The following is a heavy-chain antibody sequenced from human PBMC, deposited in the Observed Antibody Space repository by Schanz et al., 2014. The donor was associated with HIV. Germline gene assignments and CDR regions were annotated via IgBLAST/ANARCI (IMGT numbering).Heavy chain of an antibody. CDR1: GSTFSSYW. CDR3: AKPEYDSSGNSQSHFDY. V-gene: IGHV3-74*02. J-gene: IGHJ4*02. Sequence: EVQLLESGGGLEQPGGSLRLSCAASGSTFSSYWMHWVRQAPGKGLVWVSRINSDGSSTNYADSVKGRLTISRDNAKNTLYLQMDSLRVEDTAVYYCAKPEYDSSGNSQSHFDYWGQGTLVTVSS. D-gene: IGHD3-22*01. CDR2: INSDGSST.